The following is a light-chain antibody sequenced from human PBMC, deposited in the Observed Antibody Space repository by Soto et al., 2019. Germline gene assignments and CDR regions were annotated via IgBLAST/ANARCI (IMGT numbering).Light chain of an antibody. CDR3: LQDYNYPLT. CDR1: QGIRSD. CDR2: AAS. V-gene: IGKV1-6*01. Sequence: AIQMTQSPSSLSASVGDRVTITCRASQGIRSDLGWYQQKPGEAPKLLIYAASRLQSGVPSRFSGSGSGTDFSLTISSLQPEDFATYCCLQDYNYPLTFGQGTKVDIK. J-gene: IGKJ1*01.